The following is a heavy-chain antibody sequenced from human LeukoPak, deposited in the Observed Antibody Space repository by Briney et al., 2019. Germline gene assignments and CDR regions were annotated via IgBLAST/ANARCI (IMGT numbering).Heavy chain of an antibody. Sequence: SETLPLTCTVSGGSISSYYWSWIRQPAGKGLEWIGRTYTSGSTNYNPSLKSRVTMSVDTSKNQFSLKLSSVAAADTAVYYCARGDIVVVPAALDVWGKGTTVTVSS. CDR1: GGSISSYY. CDR2: TYTSGST. J-gene: IGHJ6*04. D-gene: IGHD2-2*01. CDR3: ARGDIVVVPAALDV. V-gene: IGHV4-4*07.